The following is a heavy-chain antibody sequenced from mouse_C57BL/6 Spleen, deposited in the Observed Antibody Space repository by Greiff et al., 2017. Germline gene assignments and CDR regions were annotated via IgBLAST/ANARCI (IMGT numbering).Heavy chain of an antibody. J-gene: IGHJ1*03. CDR3: ARGITTNYWYFDV. CDR1: GYTFTSYW. D-gene: IGHD1-1*01. V-gene: IGHV1-52*01. CDR2: IDPSDSET. Sequence: VQLQQPGAELVRPGSSVKLSCKASGYTFTSYWMHWVKQRPIQGLEWIGNIDPSDSETHYNQKFKDKATLTVDKSSSTAYMQLSSLTSEDSAVYYCARGITTNYWYFDVWGTGTTVTVSS.